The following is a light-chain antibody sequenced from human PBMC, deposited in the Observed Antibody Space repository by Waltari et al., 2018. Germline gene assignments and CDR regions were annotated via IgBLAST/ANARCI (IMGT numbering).Light chain of an antibody. J-gene: IGLJ2*01. CDR1: SGSVSTSKY. CDR2: STT. V-gene: IGLV8-61*01. Sequence: TVVTQEPSLSVSPGGTVTLTCGLSSGSVSTSKYPSWYQQTPGQAPRTLIYSTTARPSGVPGRFSGSILGNKAALTITGGQADDESDYYWIIYMGSGISVFGGGTRLTVL. CDR3: IIYMGSGISV.